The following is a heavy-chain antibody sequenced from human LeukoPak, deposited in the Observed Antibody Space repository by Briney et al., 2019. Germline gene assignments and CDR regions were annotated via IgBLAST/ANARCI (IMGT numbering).Heavy chain of an antibody. Sequence: ASVKVSCKASGYTFTSYGISWVRQAPGQGLEWMGWISAYNGNTNYAQKLQGRVTMTTDTSTSTAYMELRILRSDDTAVYYCARDIVGATQTGSYYYYYYGMDVWGQGTTVTVSS. V-gene: IGHV1-18*01. J-gene: IGHJ6*02. CDR1: GYTFTSYG. CDR2: ISAYNGNT. CDR3: ARDIVGATQTGSYYYYYYGMDV. D-gene: IGHD1-26*01.